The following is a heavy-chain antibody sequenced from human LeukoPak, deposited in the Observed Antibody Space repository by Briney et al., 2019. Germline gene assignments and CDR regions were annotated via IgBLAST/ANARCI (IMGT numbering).Heavy chain of an antibody. D-gene: IGHD2-8*01. J-gene: IGHJ4*02. Sequence: GGSLRLSCAASGLASTSFGWNWVRQAPGKGLEWVSSISGKDGNTYYADSVKGRFTISTDNSRNTIFLQMNSLRGEDTALYFCAESPLGSCPNDKCYLYFFDSWGQGTLVTGSS. CDR2: ISGKDGNT. CDR1: GLASTSFG. V-gene: IGHV3-23*01. CDR3: AESPLGSCPNDKCYLYFFDS.